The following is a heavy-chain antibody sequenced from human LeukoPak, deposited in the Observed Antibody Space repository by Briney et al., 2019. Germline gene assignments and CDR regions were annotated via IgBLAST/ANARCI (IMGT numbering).Heavy chain of an antibody. V-gene: IGHV4-61*05. Sequence: SETLSLTCTVSGGSIGKTSYYWGWIRQPPGKGLEWIGYIYYSGNTNYNPSLESRVTISVDTSKNQFSLKLSSVTAADTAVYYCARGGAAGNYFDYWGQGTLVTVSS. CDR3: ARGGAAGNYFDY. CDR2: IYYSGNT. D-gene: IGHD6-13*01. J-gene: IGHJ4*02. CDR1: GGSIGKTSYY.